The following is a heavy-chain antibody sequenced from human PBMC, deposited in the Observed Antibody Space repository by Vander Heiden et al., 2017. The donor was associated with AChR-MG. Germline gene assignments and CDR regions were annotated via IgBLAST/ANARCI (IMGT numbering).Heavy chain of an antibody. CDR3: ASLYGDPERTYYYYGMDV. V-gene: IGHV3-11*01. CDR2: SSSSGSTI. J-gene: IGHJ6*02. CDR1: GSTSSDYY. Sequence: QVQLVECGGGLVKPGGSLSLSCAASGSTSSDYYMRWIRQAPGKGLEWVSYSSSSGSTIYCADSVKGRFTISRDNAKNSRYLQMNSRRAEDTAVYYCASLYGDPERTYYYYGMDVWGQGTTVTVSS. D-gene: IGHD4-17*01.